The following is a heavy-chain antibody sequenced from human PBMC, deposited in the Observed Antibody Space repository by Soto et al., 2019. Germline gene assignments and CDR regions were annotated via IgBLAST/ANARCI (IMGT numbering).Heavy chain of an antibody. CDR1: GGSLSGYY. V-gene: IGHV4-34*01. J-gene: IGHJ4*02. D-gene: IGHD3-10*01. CDR2: INQSGST. Sequence: QVQLQQWGAGLLKPSETLSLTCAVYGGSLSGYYWSWIRQPPGKGLVWIGEINQSGSTKYNPSLKSRVTISIDTSKMQFSLKLSSVTAADTAVYYCVAGDNFDYWGQGTLVTVSS. CDR3: VAGDNFDY.